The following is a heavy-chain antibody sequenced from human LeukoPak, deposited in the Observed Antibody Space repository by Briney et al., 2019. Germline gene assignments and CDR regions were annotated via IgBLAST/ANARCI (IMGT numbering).Heavy chain of an antibody. D-gene: IGHD6-13*01. V-gene: IGHV4-34*01. CDR1: GGSFSGYY. Sequence: SETLSLTCAVYGGSFSGYYWSWICQPPGKGLEWIGEINHSGSTNHNPSLKSRVTISVDTSKNQFSLKLSSATAADTAVYYCARAAIAAAGTTRNFDYWGQGTLVTVSS. J-gene: IGHJ4*02. CDR3: ARAAIAAAGTTRNFDY. CDR2: INHSGST.